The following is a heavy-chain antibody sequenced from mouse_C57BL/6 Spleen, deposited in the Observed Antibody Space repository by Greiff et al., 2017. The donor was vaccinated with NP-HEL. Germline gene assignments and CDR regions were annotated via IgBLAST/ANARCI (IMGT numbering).Heavy chain of an antibody. D-gene: IGHD2-4*01. CDR1: GFTFSDYG. J-gene: IGHJ3*01. CDR3: ARLYDYDGAY. V-gene: IGHV5-17*01. CDR2: ISSGSSTI. Sequence: DVKLQESGGGLVKPGGSLKLSCAASGFTFSDYGMHWVRQAPEKGLEWVAYISSGSSTIYYADTVKGRFTISRDNAKNTLFLQMTSLRSEDTAMYYCARLYDYDGAYWGQGTLVTVSA.